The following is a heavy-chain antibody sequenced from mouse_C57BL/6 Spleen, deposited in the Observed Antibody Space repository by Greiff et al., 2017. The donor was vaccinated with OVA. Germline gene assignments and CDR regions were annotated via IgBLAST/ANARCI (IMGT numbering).Heavy chain of an antibody. J-gene: IGHJ2*01. CDR1: GFTFSDYG. Sequence: DVHLVESGGGLVKPGGSLKLSCAASGFTFSDYGMHWVRQAPEKGLEWVAYISSGSSTIYYADTVKGRFTISRDNAKNTLFLQMTSLRSEDTAMYYCARSSYYGSSLDYWGQGTTLTVSS. V-gene: IGHV5-17*01. CDR3: ARSSYYGSSLDY. CDR2: ISSGSSTI. D-gene: IGHD1-1*01.